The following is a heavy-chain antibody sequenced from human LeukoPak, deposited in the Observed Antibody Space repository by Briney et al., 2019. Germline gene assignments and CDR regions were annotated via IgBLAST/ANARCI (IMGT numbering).Heavy chain of an antibody. J-gene: IGHJ4*02. V-gene: IGHV4-34*01. CDR2: INHSGST. CDR3: ASGRGYDSSGYYYVFDY. Sequence: SETLSLTCAVYGGSFSGYYWGWIRQPPGKGLEWIGEINHSGSTNYNPSLKSRVAISVDTSKNQFSLKLSSVTAADTAVYYCASGRGYDSSGYYYVFDYWGQGTLVTVSS. D-gene: IGHD3-22*01. CDR1: GGSFSGYY.